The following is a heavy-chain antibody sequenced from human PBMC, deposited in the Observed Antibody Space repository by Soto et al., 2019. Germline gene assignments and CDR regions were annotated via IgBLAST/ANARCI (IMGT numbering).Heavy chain of an antibody. CDR1: GFTFSSYW. CDR3: ARESSAPGASIVGATPPPFDP. CDR2: IKQDGSEK. J-gene: IGHJ5*02. V-gene: IGHV3-7*01. Sequence: PGGSLRLSCAASGFTFSSYWMSWVRQAPGKGLEWVANIKQDGSEKYYVDSVKGRFTISRDNAKNSLYLQMNSLRAEDTAVYYCARESSAPGASIVGATPPPFDPWGQGTLVTVSS. D-gene: IGHD1-26*01.